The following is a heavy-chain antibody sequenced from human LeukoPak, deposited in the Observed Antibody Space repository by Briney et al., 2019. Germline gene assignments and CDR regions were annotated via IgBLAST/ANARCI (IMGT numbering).Heavy chain of an antibody. CDR3: ARQITMVRGDNWFDS. Sequence: SVKVSCKASGGTFSSYAISWVRQAPGQGLEWMGRIIPILGIANYAQKFQGRVTITADKSTSTAYMELSSLRSEDTAVYYCARQITMVRGDNWFDSWGQGTLVTVSS. V-gene: IGHV1-69*04. J-gene: IGHJ5*01. CDR2: IIPILGIA. CDR1: GGTFSSYA. D-gene: IGHD3-10*01.